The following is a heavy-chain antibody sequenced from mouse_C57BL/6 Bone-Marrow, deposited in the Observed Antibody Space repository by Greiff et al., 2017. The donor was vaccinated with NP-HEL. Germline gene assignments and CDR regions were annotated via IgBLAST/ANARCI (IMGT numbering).Heavy chain of an antibody. D-gene: IGHD1-3*01. Sequence: VQRVESGAELMKPGASVKLSCKATGYTFPGYWIEWVKQRPGHGLEWIGEILPGGGSTNYTEKFKGTATFTADTSSNTAYMQLSSLTTEDSASYYCARSPLRFAYWGQGTLVTVSA. V-gene: IGHV1-9*01. CDR3: ARSPLRFAY. J-gene: IGHJ3*01. CDR1: GYTFPGYW. CDR2: ILPGGGST.